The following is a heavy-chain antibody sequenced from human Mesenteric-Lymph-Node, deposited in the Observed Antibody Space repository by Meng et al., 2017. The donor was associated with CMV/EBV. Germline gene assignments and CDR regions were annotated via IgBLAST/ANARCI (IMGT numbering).Heavy chain of an antibody. Sequence: GESLKISCAASGFTFSSYGMHWVRQAPGKGLEWVAFIRYDGSNKYYADSVKGRFTISRDNSKNTLYLLMNSLRPEDTAVYYCAKAGDFGGNSGVDYWGQGTLVTVSS. J-gene: IGHJ4*02. V-gene: IGHV3-30*02. D-gene: IGHD4-23*01. CDR2: IRYDGSNK. CDR1: GFTFSSYG. CDR3: AKAGDFGGNSGVDY.